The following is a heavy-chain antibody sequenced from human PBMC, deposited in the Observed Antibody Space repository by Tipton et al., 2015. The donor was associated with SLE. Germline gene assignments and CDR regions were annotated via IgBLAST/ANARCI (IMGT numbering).Heavy chain of an antibody. D-gene: IGHD1-26*01. CDR2: INHSGST. Sequence: TLSLTCTDSGGSISSGDYYWSWIRQPPGKGLEWIGEINHSGSTNYNPSLKSRVTISVDTSKNQFSLKLSSVTAADTAMYYCARGVGADYWGQGTLVTVSS. V-gene: IGHV4-61*08. CDR1: GGSISSGDYY. J-gene: IGHJ4*02. CDR3: ARGVGADY.